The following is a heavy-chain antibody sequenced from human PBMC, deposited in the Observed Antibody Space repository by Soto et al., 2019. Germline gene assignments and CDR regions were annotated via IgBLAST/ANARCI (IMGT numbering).Heavy chain of an antibody. V-gene: IGHV3-30*18. CDR3: AKDGAGIFGVADTDP. CDR2: ISYDGSNK. D-gene: IGHD3-3*01. Sequence: QVQLVESGGGVVQPGRSLRLSCAASGFTFSSYGMHWVRQAPGKGLEWVAVISYDGSNKYYADSVKGRFTISRDNSKNTLYLQMNSLRAEDTAVYYCAKDGAGIFGVADTDPRGQGTLVTVSS. J-gene: IGHJ5*02. CDR1: GFTFSSYG.